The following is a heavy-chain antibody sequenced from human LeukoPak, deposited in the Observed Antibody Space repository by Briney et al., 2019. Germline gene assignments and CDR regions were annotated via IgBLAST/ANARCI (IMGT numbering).Heavy chain of an antibody. CDR3: ARPYDSSGYLPFDY. D-gene: IGHD3-22*01. Sequence: SETLSLTCTVSGGSISSYYWSWIRQPPGKGLEWIGHIYYSGSTNYNPSLKSRVTISVDTSKNQFSLKLSSVTAADTAVYYCARPYDSSGYLPFDYWGQGTLVTVSS. V-gene: IGHV4-59*08. CDR1: GGSISSYY. J-gene: IGHJ4*02. CDR2: IYYSGST.